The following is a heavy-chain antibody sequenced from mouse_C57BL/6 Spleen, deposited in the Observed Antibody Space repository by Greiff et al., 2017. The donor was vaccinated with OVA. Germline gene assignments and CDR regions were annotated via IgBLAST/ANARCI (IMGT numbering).Heavy chain of an antibody. J-gene: IGHJ2*01. CDR3: ARSYYEYYFDY. V-gene: IGHV1-26*01. Sequence: EVQLQQSGPELVKPGASVKISCKASGYTFTDYYMNWVKQSHGKSLEWIGDINPNNGGTSYNQKFKGKATLTVDKSSSTAYMELRSLTSEDSAVYYCARSYYEYYFDYWGQGTTITVSS. D-gene: IGHD2-4*01. CDR2: INPNNGGT. CDR1: GYTFTDYY.